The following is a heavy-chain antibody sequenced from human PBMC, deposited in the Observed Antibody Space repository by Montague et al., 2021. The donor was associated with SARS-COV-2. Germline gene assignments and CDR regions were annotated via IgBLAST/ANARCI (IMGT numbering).Heavy chain of an antibody. CDR2: IYYSGST. Sequence: SETLSLTCTASGGSISSSSYYWGWIRQPPGKGLERIGSIYYSGSTYYNPSLKSRVTISVDTSKNQFSLKLSSVTAADTAVYYCARVGRQQLVRLSGMDVWGQGTTVTVSS. J-gene: IGHJ6*02. V-gene: IGHV4-39*07. D-gene: IGHD6-13*01. CDR1: GGSISSSSYY. CDR3: ARVGRQQLVRLSGMDV.